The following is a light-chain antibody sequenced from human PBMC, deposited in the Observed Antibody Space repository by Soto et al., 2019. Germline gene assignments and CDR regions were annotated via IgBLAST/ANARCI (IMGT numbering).Light chain of an antibody. CDR1: QSISSW. CDR3: QQYNSYSRT. V-gene: IGKV1-5*01. CDR2: DAS. Sequence: DLQMTQSPSTLSASVGDRVTITCRARQSISSWLAWYQQKPGKAPKLLIYDASSLESGVPSRFSGSGSGTEFTLTISSLQPDDFATYYGQQYNSYSRTFGQGTKVEIK. J-gene: IGKJ1*01.